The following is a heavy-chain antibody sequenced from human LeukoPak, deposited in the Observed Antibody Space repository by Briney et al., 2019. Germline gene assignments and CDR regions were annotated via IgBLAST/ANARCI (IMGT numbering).Heavy chain of an antibody. CDR1: GYTFTSYG. J-gene: IGHJ5*02. V-gene: IGHV1-69*01. Sequence: RASVKVSCKASGYTFTSYGISWVRQAPGQGLEWMGGIIPIFGTANYAQKFQGRVTITADESTSTAYMELSSLRSEDTAVYYCARDREFDPWGQGTLVTVSS. CDR2: IIPIFGTA. CDR3: ARDREFDP.